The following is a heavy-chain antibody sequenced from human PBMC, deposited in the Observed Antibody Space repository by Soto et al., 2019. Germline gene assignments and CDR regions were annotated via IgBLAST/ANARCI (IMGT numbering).Heavy chain of an antibody. D-gene: IGHD2-15*01. J-gene: IGHJ5*02. Sequence: GGPLRLSCAASGFTVSSNYMSWVRQAPGKGLEWVSVIYSGGSTYYADSVKGRFTISRDNSKNTLYLQMNSLRAEDTAVYYCARVGGYCSGGSCYRWFDPWGQGTLVTVSS. V-gene: IGHV3-53*01. CDR3: ARVGGYCSGGSCYRWFDP. CDR1: GFTVSSNY. CDR2: IYSGGST.